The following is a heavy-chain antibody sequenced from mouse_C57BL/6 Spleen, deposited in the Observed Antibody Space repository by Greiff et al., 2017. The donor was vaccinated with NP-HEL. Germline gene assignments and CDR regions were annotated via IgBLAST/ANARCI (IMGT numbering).Heavy chain of an antibody. CDR3: APSTVVVDY. Sequence: VQLKESGPELVKPGASVKMSCKASGYTFTDYNMHWVKQSHGKSLEWIGYINPNNGGTSYNQKFKGKATLTVNKSSSTAYMELRSLTSEDSAVYYCAPSTVVVDYWGQGTTLTVSS. V-gene: IGHV1-22*01. CDR2: INPNNGGT. J-gene: IGHJ2*01. CDR1: GYTFTDYN. D-gene: IGHD1-1*01.